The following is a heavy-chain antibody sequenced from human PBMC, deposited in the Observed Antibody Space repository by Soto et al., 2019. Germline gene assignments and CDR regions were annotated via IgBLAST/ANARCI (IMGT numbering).Heavy chain of an antibody. Sequence: EVQLVESGGGLVQPGGSLRLSCAASGFTVSSNYMSWVRQAPGKGLEWVSVIYSGGSTYYADSVKGRFTISRDNSKNTLYLQMNSLRAEDTAVYYCARDGGGWYPEYVQHWGQGTLVTVSS. CDR3: ARDGGGWYPEYVQH. CDR1: GFTVSSNY. V-gene: IGHV3-66*01. J-gene: IGHJ1*01. D-gene: IGHD6-19*01. CDR2: IYSGGST.